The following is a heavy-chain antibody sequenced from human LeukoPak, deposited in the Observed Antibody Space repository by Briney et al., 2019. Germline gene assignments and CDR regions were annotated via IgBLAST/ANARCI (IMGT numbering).Heavy chain of an antibody. CDR3: AREADYDSSGYYPFDGMDV. J-gene: IGHJ6*02. D-gene: IGHD3-22*01. V-gene: IGHV3-66*01. Sequence: PGGSLRLSCAASGFTVSTNYMSWVRQAPGKGLEWVSIIYDSGTIHYADSVKGRFTISRDNSKNTLYLQMNSLRAEDTAVYYCAREADYDSSGYYPFDGMDVWGQGTTVTVSS. CDR2: IYDSGTI. CDR1: GFTVSTNY.